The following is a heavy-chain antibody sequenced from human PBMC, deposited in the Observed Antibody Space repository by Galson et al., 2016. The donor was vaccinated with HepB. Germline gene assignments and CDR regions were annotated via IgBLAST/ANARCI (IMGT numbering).Heavy chain of an antibody. CDR3: ARPSRTVTPGY. J-gene: IGHJ4*02. CDR1: GFTFSSYW. Sequence: SLRLSCAASGFTFSSYWMSWVRQAPGKGLEWVAFIKQDGSAKVYVDSVKGRFTISRDNAENSLYLQMNSLRAEDTAVYYCARPSRTVTPGYWGQGTRVTVAS. CDR2: IKQDGSAK. V-gene: IGHV3-7*04. D-gene: IGHD4-17*01.